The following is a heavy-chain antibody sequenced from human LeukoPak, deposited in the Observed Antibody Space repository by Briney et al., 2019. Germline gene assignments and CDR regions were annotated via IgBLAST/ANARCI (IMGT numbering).Heavy chain of an antibody. D-gene: IGHD2-15*01. CDR2: ISTGGTYI. J-gene: IGHJ4*02. CDR3: ASHLRRYYY. Sequence: GGSLRLSCAASGFTFSTYYMNWVRQAPGKGLEWVSSISTGGTYIYYADSVKGRFTISRDNAKNSLYLLMNSLRDEDTAVYYCASHLRRYYYWGQGTLVTVSS. V-gene: IGHV3-21*01. CDR1: GFTFSTYY.